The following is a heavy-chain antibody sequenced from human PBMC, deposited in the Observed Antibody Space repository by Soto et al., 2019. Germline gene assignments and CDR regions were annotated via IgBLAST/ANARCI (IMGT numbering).Heavy chain of an antibody. J-gene: IGHJ4*02. CDR3: ARDPGYGDYEIDY. CDR1: GYTFTSYG. Sequence: QVQLVQSGAEVKKPGASVKVSCKASGYTFTSYGISWVRQAPGQGLEWMGWISAYNGNTNYAQKLQCRVTMNTATSTSTDYMALRSLRSDDTAVYYCARDPGYGDYEIDYWGQGTLVTVAS. D-gene: IGHD4-17*01. CDR2: ISAYNGNT. V-gene: IGHV1-18*01.